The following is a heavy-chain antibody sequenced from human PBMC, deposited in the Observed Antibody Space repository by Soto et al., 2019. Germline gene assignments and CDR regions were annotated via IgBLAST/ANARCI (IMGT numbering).Heavy chain of an antibody. Sequence: ASVKVSCKVSGYTLTELSMHWVRQAPGKGLEWMGGFDPEDGETIYAQKFQGRVTITADESTSTAYTELSSLRSEDTAVYYCARVYERGYSYGYGPCDYWGQGTLVTVSS. D-gene: IGHD5-18*01. V-gene: IGHV1-24*01. CDR3: ARVYERGYSYGYGPCDY. CDR1: GYTLTELS. J-gene: IGHJ4*02. CDR2: FDPEDGET.